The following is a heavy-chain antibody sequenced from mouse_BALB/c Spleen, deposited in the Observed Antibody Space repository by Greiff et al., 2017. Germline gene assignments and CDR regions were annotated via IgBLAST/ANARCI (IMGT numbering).Heavy chain of an antibody. Sequence: QVQLQQSGPGLVQPSQSLSITCTVSGFSLTSYGVHWVRQSPGKGLEWLGVIWSGGSTDYNAAFISRLSISKDNSKSQVFFKMNSLQANDTAIYYCASDGYYDLAWFAYWGQGTLVTVSA. CDR2: IWSGGST. D-gene: IGHD2-3*01. CDR1: GFSLTSYG. V-gene: IGHV2-2*02. CDR3: ASDGYYDLAWFAY. J-gene: IGHJ3*01.